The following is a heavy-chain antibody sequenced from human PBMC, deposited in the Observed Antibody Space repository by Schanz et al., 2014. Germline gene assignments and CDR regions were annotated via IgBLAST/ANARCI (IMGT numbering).Heavy chain of an antibody. CDR1: GFTLNNAW. V-gene: IGHV3-15*01. D-gene: IGHD3-10*01. CDR3: AADLWFGAVWGVW. Sequence: EVQLVESGGGLVKPGGSLRLSCATSGFTLNNAWMNWVRQAPGKGLQWVARIKSKTDGGTRDYAAPVKGRFTISTDDSKNAVYLQMTSLQPEDPAVYYCAADLWFGAVWGVWWGQGTLVTVSS. J-gene: IGHJ4*02. CDR2: IKSKTDGGTR.